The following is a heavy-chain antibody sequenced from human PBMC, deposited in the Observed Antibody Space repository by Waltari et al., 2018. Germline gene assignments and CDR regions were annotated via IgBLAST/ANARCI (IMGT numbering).Heavy chain of an antibody. J-gene: IGHJ5*02. CDR1: GGSISSYY. V-gene: IGHV4-59*01. Sequence: QVQLQESGPGLVKPSETLSLTCTVSGGSISSYYWSWIRQPPGKGLEWIGYIYYSGSTNYHPSPKSRVTISVDTSKNQFSLKLSSVTAADTAVYYCARGGGARRGWFDPWGQGTLVTVSS. CDR3: ARGGGARRGWFDP. CDR2: IYYSGST. D-gene: IGHD3-16*01.